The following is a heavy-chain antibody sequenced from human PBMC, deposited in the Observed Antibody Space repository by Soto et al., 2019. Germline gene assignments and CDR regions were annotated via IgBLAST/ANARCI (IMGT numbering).Heavy chain of an antibody. Sequence: QVQLQESGPGLVKPSQTLSLTCTVSGGSISSGGYYWSWIRQHPGKGLEWIGYIYYSGSTYYNPSLKSRVTISVYTSKNQFSLKLSSVTAADTAVYYCARVPRRYDYVWGSYHHFDYWGQGTLVTVSS. CDR1: GGSISSGGYY. CDR2: IYYSGST. D-gene: IGHD3-16*02. V-gene: IGHV4-31*03. CDR3: ARVPRRYDYVWGSYHHFDY. J-gene: IGHJ4*02.